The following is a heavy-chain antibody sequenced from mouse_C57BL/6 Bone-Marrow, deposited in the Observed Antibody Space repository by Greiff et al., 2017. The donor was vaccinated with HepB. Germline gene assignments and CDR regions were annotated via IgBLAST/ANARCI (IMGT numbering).Heavy chain of an antibody. D-gene: IGHD2-1*01. CDR2: IYPGDGDT. J-gene: IGHJ2*01. CDR1: GYAFSSSW. V-gene: IGHV1-82*01. CDR3: AVYVHYDY. Sequence: VQLQQSGAELVRPGASVKISCKASGYAFSSSWMNWVKQRPGKGLEWTGRIYPGDGDTNYNGKFKGKATPTAEKSSSTAYMQLSSLTSEDSSVCVCAVYVHYDYWGQVTTLTVSS.